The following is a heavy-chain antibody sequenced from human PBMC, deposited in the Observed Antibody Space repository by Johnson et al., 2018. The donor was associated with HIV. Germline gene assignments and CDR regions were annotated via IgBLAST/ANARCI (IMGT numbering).Heavy chain of an antibody. CDR2: ISYDGTNK. CDR1: GFTFSSYA. V-gene: IGHV3-30-3*01. Sequence: QMLLVESGGGVVQPGRSLRLSCVASGFTFSSYAMHWVRQAPGKGLAWVAVISYDGTNKYYADSVKGRFTISRDNSKNTLYLQMSSLRAEDTAVYYCARSNSISMIVLVTGGAFDIWGQVTMVTVSS. J-gene: IGHJ3*02. CDR3: ARSNSISMIVLVTGGAFDI. D-gene: IGHD3-22*01.